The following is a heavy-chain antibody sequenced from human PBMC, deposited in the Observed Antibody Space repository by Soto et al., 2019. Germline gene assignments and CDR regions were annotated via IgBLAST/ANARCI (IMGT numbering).Heavy chain of an antibody. Sequence: EVQLVESGGGLIQPGGALRLSCAASGFTVSSNYMSWVRQAPGKGLEWVSVIYSGGSTYYADSVKGRFTISRDNAKNTLYLQMNSLRAEDTAVYYCAGAAHDYGDSYNWFDPWGQGTLVTVSS. D-gene: IGHD4-17*01. CDR2: IYSGGST. V-gene: IGHV3-53*01. J-gene: IGHJ5*02. CDR3: AGAAHDYGDSYNWFDP. CDR1: GFTVSSNY.